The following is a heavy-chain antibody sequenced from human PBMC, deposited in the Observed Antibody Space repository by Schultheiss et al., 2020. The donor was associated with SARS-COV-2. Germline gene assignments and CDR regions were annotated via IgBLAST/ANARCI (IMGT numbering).Heavy chain of an antibody. D-gene: IGHD3-3*01. CDR1: GGSISSYY. J-gene: IGHJ4*02. CDR2: IYYSGST. V-gene: IGHV4-59*01. CDR3: ARDRGTTHNYDFWSGYSD. Sequence: SETLSLTCTVSGGSISSYYWSWIRQPPGKGLEWIGYIYYSGSTNYNPSLKSRVTISVDTSKNQFSLKLSSVTAADTAVYYCARDRGTTHNYDFWSGYSDWGQGTLVTVSS.